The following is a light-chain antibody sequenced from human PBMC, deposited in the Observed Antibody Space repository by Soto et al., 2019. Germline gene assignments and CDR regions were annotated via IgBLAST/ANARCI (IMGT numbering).Light chain of an antibody. CDR3: QQYAD. Sequence: PGERSTLSCRASQSVSSTYLGWYQQQPGQPPRLLIYGASNRATGIPDRFSGSGSGTDFTLTISRLEPEDFAVYYCQQYADFGQGTRLEIK. V-gene: IGKV3-20*01. J-gene: IGKJ5*01. CDR2: GAS. CDR1: QSVSSTY.